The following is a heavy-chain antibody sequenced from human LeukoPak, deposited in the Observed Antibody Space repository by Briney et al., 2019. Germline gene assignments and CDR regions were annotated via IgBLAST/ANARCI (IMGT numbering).Heavy chain of an antibody. V-gene: IGHV4-39*07. CDR1: GGSISSSSYY. J-gene: IGHJ5*02. CDR2: IYYSGST. Sequence: SETLSLTCTVSGGSISSSSYYWGWIRRPPGKGLEWIGSIYYSGSTYYNPSLKSRVTISVDTSKNQFSLKLSSVTAADTAVYYCARPLRGSSSFFDPWGQGTLVTVSS. CDR3: ARPLRGSSSFFDP. D-gene: IGHD6-13*01.